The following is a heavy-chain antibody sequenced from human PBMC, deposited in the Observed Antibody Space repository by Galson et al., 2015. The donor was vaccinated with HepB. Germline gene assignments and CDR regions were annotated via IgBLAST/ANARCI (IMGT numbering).Heavy chain of an antibody. CDR3: VKVGPHDAFDV. Sequence: SLRLSCAASGFTFRDYAMNWVRQVPGKGLEWVSVISGSGATTYYADSVKGRVDISRDNLKNTVVLQMNSLRAEDTAVYYCVKVGPHDAFDVWGQGTMVTVSS. CDR2: ISGSGATT. J-gene: IGHJ3*01. V-gene: IGHV3-23*01. CDR1: GFTFRDYA.